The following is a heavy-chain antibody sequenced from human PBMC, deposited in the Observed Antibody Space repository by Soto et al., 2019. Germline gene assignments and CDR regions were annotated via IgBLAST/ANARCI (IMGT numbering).Heavy chain of an antibody. CDR3: ASYHPWSGYNPSPEDAFDI. J-gene: IGHJ3*02. CDR2: MFYSGSS. V-gene: IGHV4-59*01. D-gene: IGHD3-3*01. CDR1: GASITTYY. Sequence: PLETLSVTCTVSGASITTYYCTWIRQPPGKGLEWIGNMFYSGSSNYNPSLKSRVTLSVDRSKHQFSLKLSSLTAADTAVYYCASYHPWSGYNPSPEDAFDIWGQGTMVT.